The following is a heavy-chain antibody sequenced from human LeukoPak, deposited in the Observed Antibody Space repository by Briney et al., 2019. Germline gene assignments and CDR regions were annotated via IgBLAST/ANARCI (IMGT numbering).Heavy chain of an antibody. CDR3: ATADEVYYYGSGSYYSFDY. J-gene: IGHJ4*02. D-gene: IGHD3-10*01. V-gene: IGHV4-39*07. Sequence: PSETLSLTCTVSGGSISGSNYYWGWIRQPPGKGLEWIGSIYYSGSTYYNPSLKSRVTISVDTSKNQFSLKVNSVTAADTAMYYCATADEVYYYGSGSYYSFDYWGQGTLVTVSS. CDR1: GGSISGSNYY. CDR2: IYYSGST.